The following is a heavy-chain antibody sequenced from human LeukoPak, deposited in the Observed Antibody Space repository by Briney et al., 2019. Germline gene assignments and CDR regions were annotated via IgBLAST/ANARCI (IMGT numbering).Heavy chain of an antibody. CDR2: IIPIFGTA. Sequence: ASVKVSCKASGGTFSSYAISWVRQAPGQGLEWMGGIIPIFGTANYAQKFQGRVTITADESTSTAYMELSSLRSEDTAVYYCARDLMVAAAGTDFDYWGQGTLVTVSS. J-gene: IGHJ4*02. D-gene: IGHD6-13*01. V-gene: IGHV1-69*13. CDR1: GGTFSSYA. CDR3: ARDLMVAAAGTDFDY.